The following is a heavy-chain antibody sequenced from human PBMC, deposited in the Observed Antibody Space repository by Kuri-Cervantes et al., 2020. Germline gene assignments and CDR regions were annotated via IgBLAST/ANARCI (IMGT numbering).Heavy chain of an antibody. D-gene: IGHD1-1*01. CDR1: GFTFSSYA. CDR2: ISYDGSNK. J-gene: IGHJ6*03. CDR3: ARAPPPGTILYYYMDV. V-gene: IGHV3-30-3*01. Sequence: GESLKISCAASGFTFSSYAMHWVRQAPGKGLEWVAVISYDGSNKYYADSVKGRFTISRDNSKNTLYLQMNSLRAEDTAVYYCARAPPPGTILYYYMDVWGKGTTVTVSS.